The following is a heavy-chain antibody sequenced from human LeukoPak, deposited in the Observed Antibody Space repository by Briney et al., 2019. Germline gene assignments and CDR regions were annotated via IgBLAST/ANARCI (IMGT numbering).Heavy chain of an antibody. CDR2: ISDNGRST. V-gene: IGHV3-23*01. CDR3: AKDVRPGGGGMDV. CDR1: GFSFNNYG. Sequence: PGGSLTLSCAASGFSFNNYGMSWFRQAPGKGLEWVSTISDNGRSTHYADSVKGRFTISRDNSKNTLDLQMNSLKAEDTAIYYCAKDVRPGGGGMDVWGQGTTVTVSS. J-gene: IGHJ6*02. D-gene: IGHD3-10*02.